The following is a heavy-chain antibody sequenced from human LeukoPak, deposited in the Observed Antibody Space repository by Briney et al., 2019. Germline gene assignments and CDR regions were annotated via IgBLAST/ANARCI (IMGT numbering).Heavy chain of an antibody. CDR3: VKDGRSVPLDY. J-gene: IGHJ4*01. CDR2: ISGSGGST. CDR1: GFTFSSYA. V-gene: IGHV3-23*01. Sequence: GGSLRLSCAASGFTFSSYAMSWVRQAPGKGLEWVSAISGSGGSTYYADSVKGRFAISRDNSKNTLFLQMDSLRAEDTAVYYCVKDGRSVPLDYWGQGTLVTVSS.